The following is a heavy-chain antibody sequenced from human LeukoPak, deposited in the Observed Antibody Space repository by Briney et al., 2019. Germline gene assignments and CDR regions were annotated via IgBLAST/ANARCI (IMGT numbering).Heavy chain of an antibody. CDR1: GYTFTGYY. V-gene: IGHV1-2*02. CDR2: INPNSGGT. Sequence: GASVKVSCKASGYTFTGYYMHWVRQAPGQGLEWSGWINPNSGGTNYAQKFQGRVTMTRDTSISTAYMELSRLRSDDTAVYYCASGYCSGGSCYFYYYYGMDVWGQGTTVTVSS. CDR3: ASGYCSGGSCYFYYYYGMDV. D-gene: IGHD2-15*01. J-gene: IGHJ6*02.